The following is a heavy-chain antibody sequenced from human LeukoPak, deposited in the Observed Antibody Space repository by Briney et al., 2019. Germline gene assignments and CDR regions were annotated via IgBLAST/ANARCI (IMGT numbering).Heavy chain of an antibody. J-gene: IGHJ6*02. CDR3: ARATTAAGMDV. CDR2: IYSGGST. V-gene: IGHV3-66*01. D-gene: IGHD1-26*01. CDR1: GFTVSSNY. Sequence: PGGSLRPSCAASGFTVSSNYMSWVRQAPGKGLEWVSVIYSGGSTYYADSVKGRFTISRDNSKNTLYLQMNSLRAEDTAVYYCARATTAAGMDVWGQGTTVTVSS.